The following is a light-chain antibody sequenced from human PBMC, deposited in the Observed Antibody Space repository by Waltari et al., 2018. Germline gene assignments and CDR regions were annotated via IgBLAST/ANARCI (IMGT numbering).Light chain of an antibody. CDR1: SSDVGNYKR. CDR2: AVS. CDR3: SSYAGSSKGV. J-gene: IGLJ2*01. V-gene: IGLV2-23*02. Sequence: QSALTQPASVSGSPGQSITISCTGTSSDVGNYKRVSWYQQHPGKAPKLMIYAVSKRPSGVSDRFSGSKSGDMASPTISGLQPEDEAEYFCSSYAGSSKGVFGGGTEVTVL.